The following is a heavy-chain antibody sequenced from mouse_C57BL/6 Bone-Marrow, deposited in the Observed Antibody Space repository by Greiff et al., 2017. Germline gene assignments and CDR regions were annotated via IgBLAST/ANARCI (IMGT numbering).Heavy chain of an antibody. CDR3: ARGALYGGFAY. D-gene: IGHD1-1*02. CDR1: GYTFTSYW. CDR2: IYPSDSET. Sequence: QVQLQQPGAELVRPGSSVKLSCKASGYTFTSYWMDWVKQRPRQGLEWIGNIYPSDSETHYNQKFKDKATLTVDKSSSTAYMQLSSLTSEDSAVYYCARGALYGGFAYWGQGTLVTVSA. J-gene: IGHJ3*01. V-gene: IGHV1-61*01.